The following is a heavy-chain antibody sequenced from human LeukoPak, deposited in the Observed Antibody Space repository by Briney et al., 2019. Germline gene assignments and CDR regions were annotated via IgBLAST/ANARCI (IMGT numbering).Heavy chain of an antibody. D-gene: IGHD2-15*01. J-gene: IGHJ3*02. CDR1: GFTFSSYE. CDR3: TRAKPPYCRGGSCRTPGAFDI. CDR2: ISSDGNTI. Sequence: GGSLRLSCAASGFTFSSYEMNWVRQAPGKGLEWISYISSDGNTIYYADSVKGRFTISRDNAKNSLYLQMNSLRAEDTVVYYCTRAKPPYCRGGSCRTPGAFDIWGQGTMVTVSS. V-gene: IGHV3-48*03.